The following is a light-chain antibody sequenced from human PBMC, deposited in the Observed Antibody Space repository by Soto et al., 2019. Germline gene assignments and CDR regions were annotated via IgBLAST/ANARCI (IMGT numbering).Light chain of an antibody. V-gene: IGKV1-6*01. CDR2: AAS. CDR1: QSISNY. Sequence: IQMTQSPSSLSAFVGDRVTITCRASQSISNYLSWYQQKPGKAPTLLIYAASNLQSGVPSRFRGSRSGTEFTLTVSSLQPEDFATYYCLQDHDDSWTFGQGTKVDIK. J-gene: IGKJ1*01. CDR3: LQDHDDSWT.